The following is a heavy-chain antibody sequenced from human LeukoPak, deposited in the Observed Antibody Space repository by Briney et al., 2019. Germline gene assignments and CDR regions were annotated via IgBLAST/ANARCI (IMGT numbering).Heavy chain of an antibody. J-gene: IGHJ3*02. V-gene: IGHV3-30-3*01. D-gene: IGHD1-26*01. CDR1: GFTFSSYA. CDR3: ARDVNLGVGGNAFDI. CDR2: ISYDGSNK. Sequence: GGSLRLSCAASGFTFSSYAMHWVRQAPGKGLEWVAVISYDGSNKYYADSVKGRFTISRDNSKNTLYLQMNSLRAEDTAVYYCARDVNLGVGGNAFDIWGQGTMVTVSS.